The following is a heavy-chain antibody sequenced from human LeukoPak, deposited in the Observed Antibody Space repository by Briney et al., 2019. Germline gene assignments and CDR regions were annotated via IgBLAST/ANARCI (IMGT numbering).Heavy chain of an antibody. D-gene: IGHD6-19*01. CDR3: ARAGFSSGWSWGYYGMDV. Sequence: ASVKVSCKASGYTFTSYYMHWVRQAPGQGLEWMGIINPSGGSTSYAQKFQGRVTMTRDTSTSTVYTELSSLRSEDTAVYYCARAGFSSGWSWGYYGMDVWGKGTTVTVSS. V-gene: IGHV1-46*01. CDR1: GYTFTSYY. CDR2: INPSGGST. J-gene: IGHJ6*04.